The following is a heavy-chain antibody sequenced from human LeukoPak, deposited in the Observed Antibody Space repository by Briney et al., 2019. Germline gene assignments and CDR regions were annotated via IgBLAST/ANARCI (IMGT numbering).Heavy chain of an antibody. CDR3: AKDSLESGSYS. D-gene: IGHD1-26*01. J-gene: IGHJ4*02. CDR2: ISYDGSNK. CDR1: GFTFSSYG. V-gene: IGHV3-30*18. Sequence: PGGSLRLSCAASGFTFSSYGMHWVRQAPGKGLEWVAVISYDGSNKYYADSVKGRFTISRDNSKNTLYLQMNSLRAEDTAVYYCAKDSLESGSYSWGQGTLVTVSS.